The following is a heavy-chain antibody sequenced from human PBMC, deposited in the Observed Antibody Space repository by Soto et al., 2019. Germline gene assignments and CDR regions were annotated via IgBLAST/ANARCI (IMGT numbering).Heavy chain of an antibody. CDR1: GGSISSGGYS. CDR3: ARTSMVRGVATFDY. CDR2: IYHSGST. J-gene: IGHJ4*02. D-gene: IGHD3-10*01. V-gene: IGHV4-30-2*01. Sequence: QLQLQESGSGLVKPSQTLSLTCAVSGGSISSGGYSWSWIRQPPGKGLEWIGYIYHSGSTYYNPSLKSRVNISVDRSKNQFSLKLSSVTAADTAVYYCARTSMVRGVATFDYWGQGTLVTVSS.